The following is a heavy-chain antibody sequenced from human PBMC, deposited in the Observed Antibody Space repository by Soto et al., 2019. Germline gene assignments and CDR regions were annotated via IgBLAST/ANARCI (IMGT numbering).Heavy chain of an antibody. CDR3: STSTFGVVGFYYGMDV. Sequence: PGGSLRLSCVASNFPFTNAWMNWVRQAPGKGLEWVGRIERKTDGGTTDYTAPVKGRFTISRDDSKNTLYLEMNSLKTEDTAVYYCSTSTFGVVGFYYGMDVWGRGTTVTVSS. CDR2: IERKTDGGTT. CDR1: NFPFTNAW. V-gene: IGHV3-15*07. J-gene: IGHJ6*02. D-gene: IGHD3-3*01.